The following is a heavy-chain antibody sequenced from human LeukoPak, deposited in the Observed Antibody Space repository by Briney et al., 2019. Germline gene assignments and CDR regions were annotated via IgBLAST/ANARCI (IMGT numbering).Heavy chain of an antibody. CDR3: ATDGGPGYSSSWYLY. Sequence: GGSLRLSCAASGFTFSNYNMNWVRPAPGKGREWVSSITTTSTYIYYADSVKGRFTISRDNAKNSLYLQMNSLRAEDTAVYYCATDGGPGYSSSWYLYWGQGILVTVSS. J-gene: IGHJ4*02. CDR2: ITTTSTYI. D-gene: IGHD6-13*01. CDR1: GFTFSNYN. V-gene: IGHV3-21*01.